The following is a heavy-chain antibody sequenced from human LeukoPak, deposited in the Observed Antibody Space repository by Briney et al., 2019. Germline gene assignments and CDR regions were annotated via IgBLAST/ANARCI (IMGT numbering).Heavy chain of an antibody. V-gene: IGHV4-39*07. CDR3: ASLHCGGGNCYFDY. D-gene: IGHD2-21*01. CDR2: IYYSGST. Sequence: SETLSLTCTVSGGSISSSSYYWGWIRQPPGKGLEWIGTIYYSGSTNYNPSLKSRVSISIDTSKNQFSLKLSSVTAADTAVYYCASLHCGGGNCYFDYWGRGTLVTVSS. J-gene: IGHJ4*02. CDR1: GGSISSSSYY.